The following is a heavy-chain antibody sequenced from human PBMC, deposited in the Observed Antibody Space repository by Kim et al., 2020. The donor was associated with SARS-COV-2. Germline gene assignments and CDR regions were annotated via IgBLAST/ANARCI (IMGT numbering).Heavy chain of an antibody. CDR2: IWYDGSNK. V-gene: IGHV3-33*06. CDR1: GFTFSSYG. CDR3: AKDRTLLWFGELFHGYGMDV. Sequence: GGSLRLSCAASGFTFSSYGMHWVRQAPGKGLEWVAVIWYDGSNKYYADSVKGRFTISRDNSKNTLYLQMNSLRAEDTAVYYCAKDRTLLWFGELFHGYGMDVWGQGTTVTVSS. D-gene: IGHD3-10*01. J-gene: IGHJ6*02.